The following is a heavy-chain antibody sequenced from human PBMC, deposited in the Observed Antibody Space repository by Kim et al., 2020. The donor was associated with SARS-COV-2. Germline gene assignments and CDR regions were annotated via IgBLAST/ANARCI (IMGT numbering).Heavy chain of an antibody. J-gene: IGHJ4*02. CDR2: IYYSGST. CDR1: GGSISSYY. V-gene: IGHV4-59*13. CDR3: ARGALLWFGESLTPFDY. Sequence: SETLSLTCTVSGGSISSYYWSWIRQPPGKGLEWIGYIYYSGSTNYNPSLKSRVTISVDTSKNQFSLKLSSVTAADTAVYYCARGALLWFGESLTPFDYWGQGTLVTVSS. D-gene: IGHD3-10*01.